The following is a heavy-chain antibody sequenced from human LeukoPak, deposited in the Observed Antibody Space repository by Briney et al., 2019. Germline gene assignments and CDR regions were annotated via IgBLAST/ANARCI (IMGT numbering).Heavy chain of an antibody. CDR2: ISYDGSNK. D-gene: IGHD4-17*01. V-gene: IGHV3-30*18. Sequence: GGSLRLSCEVSGFTFNNYGMHWVRQAPGKGLEWVAVISYDGSNKYYADSVKGRFTISRDNSKNTLYLQMHSLRPEDTAMFYCAKDNGDYEFFFEYWGQGTLVTVSS. CDR3: AKDNGDYEFFFEY. CDR1: GFTFNNYG. J-gene: IGHJ4*02.